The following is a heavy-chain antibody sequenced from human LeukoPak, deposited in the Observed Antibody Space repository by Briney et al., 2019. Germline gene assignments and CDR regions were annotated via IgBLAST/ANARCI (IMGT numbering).Heavy chain of an antibody. CDR3: ARLVGITYFDY. CDR2: INGDGTST. J-gene: IGHJ4*02. Sequence: PEGSLRLSCAASGFTFSNHWLYWVRQAPGKGLVWVSRINGDGTSTIYADSVKGRFTISRDNSKNTLFLQMNTLSAEDTAVYYCARLVGITYFDYWGQGTLVTVSS. CDR1: GFTFSNHW. V-gene: IGHV3-74*01. D-gene: IGHD2-15*01.